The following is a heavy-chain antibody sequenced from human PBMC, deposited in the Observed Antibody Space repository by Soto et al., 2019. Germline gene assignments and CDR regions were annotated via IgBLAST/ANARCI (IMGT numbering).Heavy chain of an antibody. Sequence: AASVKVSCKASGYTFTGYYMHRVRQAPGQGLEWMGWINPNSGGTNYAQKFQGRATMTRDTSISTAYMELSRLRSDDTAVYYCARDPTSYGSGSSYYYYYYGMDVWGQGTTVTVSS. CDR2: INPNSGGT. CDR1: GYTFTGYY. CDR3: ARDPTSYGSGSSYYYYYYGMDV. V-gene: IGHV1-2*02. J-gene: IGHJ6*02. D-gene: IGHD3-10*01.